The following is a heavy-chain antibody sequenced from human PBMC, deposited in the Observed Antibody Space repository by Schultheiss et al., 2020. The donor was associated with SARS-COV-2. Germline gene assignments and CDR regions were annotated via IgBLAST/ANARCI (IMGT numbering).Heavy chain of an antibody. J-gene: IGHJ4*02. CDR3: ARALGRYFYDSHGYYGLEL. D-gene: IGHD3-22*01. CDR1: GGSISTSY. CDR2: IYRSGST. V-gene: IGHV4-59*08. Sequence: SETLSLTCTVSGGSISTSYWAWIRQPPGKGLEWIGHIYRSGSTDYNPSLKSRVTISVDTSKNQFSLKLTSVTAADTAVYYCARALGRYFYDSHGYYGLELWGQGTQVTVS.